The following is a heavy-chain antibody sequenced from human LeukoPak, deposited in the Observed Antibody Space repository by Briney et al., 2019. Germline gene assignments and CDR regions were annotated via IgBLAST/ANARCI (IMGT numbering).Heavy chain of an antibody. CDR2: INSDGSTT. Sequence: GGSLRLSCAASGFTFSTYWMHWVRQAPGKGLVWVSRINSDGSTTNYADSVKGRFTISRDNAKNTLYLQMNSLRVEDTAVYYCAGVIYYTSDAFDIWGQGTMVTVSS. D-gene: IGHD3-22*01. J-gene: IGHJ3*02. CDR1: GFTFSTYW. V-gene: IGHV3-74*01. CDR3: AGVIYYTSDAFDI.